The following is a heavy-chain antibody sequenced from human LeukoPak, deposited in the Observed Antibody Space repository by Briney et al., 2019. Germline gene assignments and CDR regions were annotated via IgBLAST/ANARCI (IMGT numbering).Heavy chain of an antibody. Sequence: GSLRLSCVASGFPFSNWMTWVRQAPGKGLEWVANIKQDGSKKSYVDSVKGRFTISRDNAKNSLYLQMNGLRAEDTAIYYCTRVGYIDEGIDYWGQGTLVTVSS. CDR3: TRVGYIDEGIDY. CDR1: GFPFSNW. CDR2: IKQDGSKK. J-gene: IGHJ4*02. V-gene: IGHV3-7*04. D-gene: IGHD5-24*01.